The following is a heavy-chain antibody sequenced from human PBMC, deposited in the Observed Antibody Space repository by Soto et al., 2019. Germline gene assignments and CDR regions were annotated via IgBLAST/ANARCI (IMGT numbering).Heavy chain of an antibody. CDR1: GGYIRSSIYY. V-gene: IGHV4-39*01. J-gene: IGHJ3*02. Sequence: SSEPLSLTCTVSGGYIRSSIYYWGWIRQPPGKGLEWIGSIYYSGSTYYNPSLKSRVTISVDTSKNQFSLKLSSVTAADTAVYYCAEYGSGSYYPLYAFDIWGQGTMVTVSS. CDR3: AEYGSGSYYPLYAFDI. D-gene: IGHD3-10*01. CDR2: IYYSGST.